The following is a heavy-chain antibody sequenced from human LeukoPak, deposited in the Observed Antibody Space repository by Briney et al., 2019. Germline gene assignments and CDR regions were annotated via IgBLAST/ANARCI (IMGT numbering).Heavy chain of an antibody. CDR2: IIPIFGTA. Sequence: SVKVSCKASGGTFSSYAISWVRQAPGQGLERMGGIIPIFGTANYAQKFQGRVTITADKSTSTAYMELSSLRSEDTAVYYCARRTYYYGSGSPLGYWGQGTLVTVSS. V-gene: IGHV1-69*06. CDR3: ARRTYYYGSGSPLGY. D-gene: IGHD3-10*01. CDR1: GGTFSSYA. J-gene: IGHJ4*02.